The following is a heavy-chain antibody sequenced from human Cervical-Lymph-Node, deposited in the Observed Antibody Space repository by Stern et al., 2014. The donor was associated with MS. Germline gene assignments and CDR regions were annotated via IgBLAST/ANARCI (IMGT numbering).Heavy chain of an antibody. CDR3: ARDTTSPERSDW. V-gene: IGHV3-53*01. Sequence: EVQLEESGGGVIQPGGSLRLSCTASGFTVSRDYMTWVRQAQGQGLEWVSLITNVGSTFYTDSVKGRFTIYRDDSKNTVYLHMTSLRAEDTAMYYCARDTTSPERSDWWGQGTLVTVSS. D-gene: IGHD1-1*01. CDR2: ITNVGST. CDR1: GFTVSRDY. J-gene: IGHJ4*02.